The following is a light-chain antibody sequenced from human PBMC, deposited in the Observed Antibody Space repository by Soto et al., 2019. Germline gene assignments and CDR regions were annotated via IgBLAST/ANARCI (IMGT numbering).Light chain of an antibody. CDR1: QNLLYNNKNY. CDR2: WAS. J-gene: IGKJ4*01. V-gene: IGKV4-1*01. Sequence: DFVMTQSPDSLAMSLGERATINCKSSQNLLYNNKNYLAWYQLKPGQPPKLLIYWASTRESGVPDRFSGSGSGTDFTLTISSLQAEDVAVYNCQQYYSLGTFGGGTKVEIK. CDR3: QQYYSLGT.